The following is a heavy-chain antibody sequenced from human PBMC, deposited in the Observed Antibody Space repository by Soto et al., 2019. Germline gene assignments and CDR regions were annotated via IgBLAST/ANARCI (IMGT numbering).Heavy chain of an antibody. CDR2: ISYDGSNK. D-gene: IGHD6-19*01. CDR1: GFTFSSYG. J-gene: IGHJ4*02. Sequence: QVQLVESGGGVVQPGRSLRLSCAASGFTFSSYGMHWVRQAPGKGLEWVAVISYDGSNKYYADSVKGRFTISRDNSKNTLYLQMNSLRAEDTAVYYCIYSSSRIAVAGVWGQGTLVTVSS. CDR3: IYSSSRIAVAGV. V-gene: IGHV3-30*19.